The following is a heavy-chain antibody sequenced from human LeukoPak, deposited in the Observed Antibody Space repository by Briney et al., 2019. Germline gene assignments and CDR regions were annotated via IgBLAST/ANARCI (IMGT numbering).Heavy chain of an antibody. V-gene: IGHV3-20*04. CDR1: GFTFDDYG. J-gene: IGHJ3*01. CDR3: TKDPNGDYVGAFDF. CDR2: ITWNGDSK. D-gene: IGHD4-17*01. Sequence: GGSLRLSCAASGFTFDDYGMSWVRQAPGKGLEWVSGITWNGDSKGYADSVKGRFTVSRDNSKNTLYLQMNSLRAEDTAVYYCTKDPNGDYVGAFDFWDQGTLVIVSS.